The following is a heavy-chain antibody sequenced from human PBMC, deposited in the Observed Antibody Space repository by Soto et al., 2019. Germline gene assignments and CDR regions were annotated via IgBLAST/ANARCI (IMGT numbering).Heavy chain of an antibody. D-gene: IGHD1-26*01. CDR1: CASIIGFY. CDR2: IYATGTT. J-gene: IGHJ5*02. Sequence: PSETLSLTCTGSCASIIGFYWIWIRKSAGKGLEWIGRIYATGTTDYNPSLKSRVMMSVDTSKKQFSLKLRSVTAADTAVYYCVRDGTKTLRDWFDPWGQGISVTVSS. CDR3: VRDGTKTLRDWFDP. V-gene: IGHV4-4*07.